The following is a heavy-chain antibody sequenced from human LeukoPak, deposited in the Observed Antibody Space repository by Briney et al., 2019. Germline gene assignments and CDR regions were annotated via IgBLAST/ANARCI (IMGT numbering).Heavy chain of an antibody. V-gene: IGHV4-30-4*08. CDR1: GGSISSGDYY. Sequence: PSETLSLTCTVSGGSISSGDYYWSWIRQPPGKGLEWIGYIYYSGSTYYNPSLKSRVTISVDTSKNQVSLKLSSVTAADTAVYYCASWTTVSLNFDYWGQGTLVTVSS. CDR2: IYYSGST. CDR3: ASWTTVSLNFDY. J-gene: IGHJ4*02. D-gene: IGHD4-11*01.